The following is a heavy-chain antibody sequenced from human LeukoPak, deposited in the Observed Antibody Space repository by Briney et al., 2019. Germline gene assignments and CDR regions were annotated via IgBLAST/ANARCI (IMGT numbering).Heavy chain of an antibody. V-gene: IGHV3-30*18. CDR3: AKAIPVGATLYYYGMDV. Sequence: GGSLRLSCAASGFTFSSYGMHWVRQAPGKGLEWVAVISYDGSNKYYADSVKGRFTISRDNSKNTLYLQMNSLRAEDTAVYYFAKAIPVGATLYYYGMDVWGQGTTVTVSS. CDR1: GFTFSSYG. D-gene: IGHD1-26*01. CDR2: ISYDGSNK. J-gene: IGHJ6*02.